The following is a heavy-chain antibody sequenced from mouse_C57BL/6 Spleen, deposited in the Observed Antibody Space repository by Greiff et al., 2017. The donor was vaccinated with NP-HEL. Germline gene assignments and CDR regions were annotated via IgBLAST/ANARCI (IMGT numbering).Heavy chain of an antibody. CDR1: GYTFTDYY. CDR2: INPYNGGT. CDR3: ARFLLTGSYFDD. Sequence: VQLKQSGPVLVKPGASVKMSCKASGYTFTDYYMNWVKQSHGKSLEWIGVINPYNGGTSYNQKFKGKATLTVDKSSSTAYMELNSLTSEDSAVYYCARFLLTGSYFDDWGQGPTLTGAS. J-gene: IGHJ2*01. D-gene: IGHD4-1*01. V-gene: IGHV1-19*01.